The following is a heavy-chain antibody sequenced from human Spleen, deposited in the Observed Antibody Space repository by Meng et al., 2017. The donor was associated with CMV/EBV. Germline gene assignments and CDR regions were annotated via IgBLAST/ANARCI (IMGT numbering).Heavy chain of an antibody. CDR1: GDSVSSKSAA. Sequence: CAISGDSVSSKSAAWNWIRQSPTRGLEWLGRTYQRSKWYSDYAVSVKSRITIKADTSKNQFSLQLNSVTPEDTAVYYCARGPGSVDPWGQGTLVTVSS. CDR3: ARGPGSVDP. V-gene: IGHV6-1*01. J-gene: IGHJ5*02. CDR2: TYQRSKWYS.